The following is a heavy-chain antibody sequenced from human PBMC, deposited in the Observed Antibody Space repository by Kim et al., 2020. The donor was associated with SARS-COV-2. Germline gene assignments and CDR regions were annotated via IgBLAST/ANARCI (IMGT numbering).Heavy chain of an antibody. D-gene: IGHD3-22*01. J-gene: IGHJ3*02. V-gene: IGHV4-31*02. Sequence: KSRVTISVDTSKNQFSLKLSAVTAADTAGYYCARARGGTMIVVVIGAFDIWGQGTMVTVSS. CDR3: ARARGGTMIVVVIGAFDI.